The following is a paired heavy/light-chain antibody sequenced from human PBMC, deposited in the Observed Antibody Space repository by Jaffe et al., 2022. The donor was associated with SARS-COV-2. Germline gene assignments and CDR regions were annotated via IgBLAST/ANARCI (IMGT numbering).Heavy chain of an antibody. CDR1: GFIFSNYA. V-gene: IGHV3-23*01. J-gene: IGHJ4*02. Sequence: EVELLESGGGLVQPGGSLRLSCAASGFIFSNYAMSWVRQAPGTGLEWVSAISGSGDGTYYADSVRGRFTISRDPSKGTLSLQMNSLRAEDTAVYYCARHHWDRVSHHGSGRREWGQGTLVTVSS. CDR3: ARHHWDRVSHHGSGRRE. D-gene: IGHD1-26*01. CDR2: ISGSGDGT.
Light chain of an antibody. V-gene: IGKV2-28*01. CDR2: LAS. J-gene: IGKJ4*01. CDR3: MQALQTPLT. Sequence: DIVMTQSPLSLPVTPGEPASISCRSSQSLLLSNGYNYLDWYLQKPGQSPQLLIYLASNRASGVPDRFSGSGSGTDFTLRISRVEAEDVGVYYCMQALQTPLTFGGGTKVEIK. CDR1: QSLLLSNGYNY.